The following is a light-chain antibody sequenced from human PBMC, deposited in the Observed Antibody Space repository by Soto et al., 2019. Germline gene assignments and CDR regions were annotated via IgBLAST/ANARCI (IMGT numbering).Light chain of an antibody. J-gene: IGKJ1*01. CDR3: QQYDTSPRT. V-gene: IGKV3-20*01. CDR2: GAS. Sequence: EIVLTQSPGTLSLYRGERATLSCRASQTVNSIYFAWYQRKPGQAPRLLIYGASNRATGIPDMFSGSGSGTDFTLTISRLEAEDFGVYYCQQYDTSPRTFGQGTKVEIK. CDR1: QTVNSIY.